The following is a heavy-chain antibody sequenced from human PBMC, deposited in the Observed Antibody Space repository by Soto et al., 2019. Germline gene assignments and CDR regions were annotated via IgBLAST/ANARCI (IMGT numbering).Heavy chain of an antibody. Sequence: EVQLLESGGGLVQPGGSLRLSCAASGFTFSSYAMSWVRQAPGKALEWVSAISGSGGSTYYADSVKGRLTISRDNSKNTLYLQMNSLRAEDTAVYYCAKAFAKYYFVYWGQGTLVTVSS. J-gene: IGHJ4*02. CDR3: AKAFAKYYFVY. V-gene: IGHV3-23*01. CDR2: ISGSGGST. CDR1: GFTFSSYA.